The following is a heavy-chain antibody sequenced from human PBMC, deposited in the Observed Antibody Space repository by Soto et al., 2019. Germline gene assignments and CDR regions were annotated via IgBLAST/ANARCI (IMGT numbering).Heavy chain of an antibody. CDR2: TSSSGSTT. CDR3: ARNGYCSRDACSYGVDV. J-gene: IGHJ6*02. Sequence: GAPRPSCAASGFSFRGYYMSWIRQAPRKGLEWVSYTSSSGSTTYYADSVKGRFTVSRDNAKDSLWLQVNSLRADDTAVYYCARNGYCSRDACSYGVDVWGQGTTVTVSS. D-gene: IGHD2-15*01. CDR1: GFSFRGYY. V-gene: IGHV3-11*01.